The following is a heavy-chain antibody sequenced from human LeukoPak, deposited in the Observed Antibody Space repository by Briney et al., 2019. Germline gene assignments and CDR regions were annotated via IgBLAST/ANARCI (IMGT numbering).Heavy chain of an antibody. CDR2: ISGSGGST. CDR3: AKVGPRCTSCYIGWFDP. CDR1: GFTFSSYA. J-gene: IGHJ5*02. D-gene: IGHD2-2*02. V-gene: IGHV3-23*01. Sequence: GGSLRLSCAASGFTFSSYAMSWVRQAPGKGLEWVSAISGSGGSTYYADSVKGRFTISRDNSKNTLYLQMNSLRAEATAVYYCAKVGPRCTSCYIGWFDPWGQGTLVTVSS.